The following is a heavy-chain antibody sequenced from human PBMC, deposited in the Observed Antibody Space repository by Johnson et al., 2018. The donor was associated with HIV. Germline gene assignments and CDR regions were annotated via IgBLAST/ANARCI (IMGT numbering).Heavy chain of an antibody. Sequence: QVQLVESGGGVVQPGRSLRLSCADSGFTFSNYAMHWVRQAPGRGLEWVAVISYDGSDEYYADSVKGRFTISRDNSKNTLYRQMNSLRAEDTAVFYCGMSGVEDAAFDIWGQVTMVTVSS. CDR1: GFTFSNYA. CDR3: GMSGVEDAAFDI. CDR2: ISYDGSDE. D-gene: IGHD7-27*01. J-gene: IGHJ3*02. V-gene: IGHV3-30*04.